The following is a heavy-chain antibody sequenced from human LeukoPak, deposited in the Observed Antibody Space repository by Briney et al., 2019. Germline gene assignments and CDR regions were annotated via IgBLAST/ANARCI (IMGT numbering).Heavy chain of an antibody. CDR2: IYYSGST. Sequence: SQTLSLTCTVSGGSISSGGYSWSWIRQHPGKGLEWIGYIYYSGSTYYNPSLKSRVTISVDTSKNQFSLKLSSVTAADTAVYYCASNYYGSGSYHEYFQHWGQGTLVTVSS. CDR1: GGSISSGGYS. D-gene: IGHD3-10*01. CDR3: ASNYYGSGSYHEYFQH. V-gene: IGHV4-31*03. J-gene: IGHJ1*01.